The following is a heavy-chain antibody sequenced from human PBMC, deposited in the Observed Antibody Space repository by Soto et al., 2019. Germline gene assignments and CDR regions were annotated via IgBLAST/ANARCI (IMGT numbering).Heavy chain of an antibody. Sequence: QVKLVQSGAEVRKPGSSVKVSCKTSGATLTNYIISWVRQAPGQGLEWMGRIIPILGIPNYSQGFQDRLTITADRSTSTLYMELTCLRLEDTPIYFCARGGVVYYGDYNTWGQGTLVTVSS. J-gene: IGHJ5*02. CDR1: GATLTNYI. V-gene: IGHV1-69*02. D-gene: IGHD4-17*01. CDR2: IIPILGIP. CDR3: ARGGVVYYGDYNT.